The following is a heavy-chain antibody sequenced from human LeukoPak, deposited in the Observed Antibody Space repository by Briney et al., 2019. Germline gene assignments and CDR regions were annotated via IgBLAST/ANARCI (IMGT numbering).Heavy chain of an antibody. D-gene: IGHD3-3*01. CDR2: INPNRGGT. V-gene: IGHV1-2*04. CDR3: ARADRYDSVDY. CDR1: GYTFTGYY. J-gene: IGHJ4*02. Sequence: ASVKVSCKASGYTFTGYYMHWVRQAPGQGLEWMGWINPNRGGTNYAQKFQGWVTMTRDTSISTAYMELSRLRSDDTAVYYCARADRYDSVDYWGQGTLVTVSS.